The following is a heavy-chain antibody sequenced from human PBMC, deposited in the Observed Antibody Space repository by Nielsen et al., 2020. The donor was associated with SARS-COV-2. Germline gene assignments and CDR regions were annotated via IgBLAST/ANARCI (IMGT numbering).Heavy chain of an antibody. D-gene: IGHD6-6*01. J-gene: IGHJ6*02. Sequence: GESLKISCAASGFTFSSYGMHWVRQATGKGLEWVSAIGTAGDTYYPGSVKGRFTISRENAKNSLYLQMNSLRAGDTAVYYCARERQLGYGMDVWGQGTTVTVSS. CDR1: GFTFSSYG. CDR3: ARERQLGYGMDV. CDR2: IGTAGDT. V-gene: IGHV3-13*01.